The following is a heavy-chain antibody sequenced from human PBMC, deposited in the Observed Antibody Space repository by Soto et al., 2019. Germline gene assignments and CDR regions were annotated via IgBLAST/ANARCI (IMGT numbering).Heavy chain of an antibody. D-gene: IGHD5-12*01. CDR3: VGSGYDWYYFDY. J-gene: IGHJ4*02. CDR2: IYYSGST. CDR1: GGSISSYY. V-gene: IGHV4-59*08. Sequence: PSETLSLTCTVSGGSISSYYRSWIRQPPGKGLEWIGYIYYSGSTNYNPSLKSRVTISVDTSKNQFSLKLSSVTAADTAVYYCVGSGYDWYYFDYWGQGTLVTVS.